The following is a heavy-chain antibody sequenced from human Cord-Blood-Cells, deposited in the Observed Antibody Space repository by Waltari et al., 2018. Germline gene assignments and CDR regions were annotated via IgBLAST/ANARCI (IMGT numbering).Heavy chain of an antibody. CDR3: ATESPVPVGATAFDI. V-gene: IGHV1-24*01. CDR1: GYTITELT. CDR2: FDPEDGET. D-gene: IGHD1-26*01. Sequence: QVQLVQPGAEVKKPGASVKVSCKVSGYTITELTMHWVRQAPGKGLEWMGGFDPEDGETIYAQKFQGRVTMTEDTSTDTAYMELSSLRSEDTAVYYCATESPVPVGATAFDIWGQGTMVTVSS. J-gene: IGHJ3*02.